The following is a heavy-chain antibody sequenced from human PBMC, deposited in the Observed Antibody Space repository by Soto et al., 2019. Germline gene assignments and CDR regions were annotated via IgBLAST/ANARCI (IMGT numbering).Heavy chain of an antibody. Sequence: GGSLRLCCVASGFSFGDSPMSWVRQAPGRGLEWVSAITEAGGGIYYAPSVKGRFAVSRDNSKNTLFLEMNRLRVDDTAIYYCAKNLPVGGLCYWCPTANWGQGALVTVSS. CDR1: GFSFGDSP. V-gene: IGHV3-23*01. CDR2: ITEAGGGI. CDR3: AKNLPVGGLCYWCPTAN. D-gene: IGHD2-21*02. J-gene: IGHJ4*02.